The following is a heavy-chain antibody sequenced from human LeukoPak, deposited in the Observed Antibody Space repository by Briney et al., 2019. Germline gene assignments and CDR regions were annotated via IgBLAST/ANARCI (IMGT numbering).Heavy chain of an antibody. D-gene: IGHD2-15*01. V-gene: IGHV3-21*01. J-gene: IGHJ4*02. CDR1: GFTFSSYS. Sequence: GGSLRLSCAASGFTFSSYSMNWVRQAPGKGLEWVSSISSSSSYTYYADSVKGRFTISRDNAKNSLYLQMNSLRAEDTAVYYCARTIEEYCSGGSCYHYYFDYWGQGTLVTVSS. CDR2: ISSSSSYT. CDR3: ARTIEEYCSGGSCYHYYFDY.